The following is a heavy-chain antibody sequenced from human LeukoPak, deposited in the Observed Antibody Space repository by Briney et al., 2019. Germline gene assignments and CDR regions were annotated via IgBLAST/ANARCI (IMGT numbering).Heavy chain of an antibody. V-gene: IGHV3-21*01. D-gene: IGHD6-19*01. CDR1: GFTFSSYS. CDR2: ISSSSSYI. Sequence: GGSLRLSCAASGFTFSSYSMNWVRQAPGKGLEWVSSISSSSSYIYYADSVKGRFTISRDNAKNSLYLQMNSLRAEDTAVYYCARMLGVAVAADYWGQGTLVAVPS. CDR3: ARMLGVAVAADY. J-gene: IGHJ4*02.